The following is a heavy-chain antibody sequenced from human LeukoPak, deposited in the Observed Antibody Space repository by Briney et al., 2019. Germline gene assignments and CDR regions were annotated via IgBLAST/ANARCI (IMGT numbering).Heavy chain of an antibody. CDR3: ARGGVRGSSSAWFDP. V-gene: IGHV4-34*01. D-gene: IGHD6-6*01. J-gene: IGHJ5*02. CDR1: GGSFSGYY. Sequence: PSETLSLTCAVYGGSFSGYYWSWIRQPPGKGLEWIGEINHSGSTNYNPSLKSRVTISVDTSKNQFSLKLSSVTAADTAVYYCARGGVRGSSSAWFDPWGQGTLVTVSS. CDR2: INHSGST.